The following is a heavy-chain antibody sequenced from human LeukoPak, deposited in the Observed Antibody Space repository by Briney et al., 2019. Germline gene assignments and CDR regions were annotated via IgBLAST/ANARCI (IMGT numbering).Heavy chain of an antibody. V-gene: IGHV3-21*01. Sequence: GGSLRLSCAASGFTFSSYSMNWVRQAPGKGLEWVSPISSSSSYIYYADSVKGRFTISRDNAKNSLYLQMNSLRAEDTAVYYCARANYGGNSGDFDYWGQGTLVTVSS. CDR3: ARANYGGNSGDFDY. J-gene: IGHJ4*02. CDR2: ISSSSSYI. D-gene: IGHD4-23*01. CDR1: GFTFSSYS.